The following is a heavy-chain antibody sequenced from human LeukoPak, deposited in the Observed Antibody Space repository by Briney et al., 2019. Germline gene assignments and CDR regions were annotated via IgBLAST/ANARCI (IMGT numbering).Heavy chain of an antibody. CDR3: AREKQWLVQVNDY. CDR2: ISSGGSTI. Sequence: GGSLRLSCAASGFTFSDYYMSWIRQAPGKGLEWVSYISSGGSTIYYADSVKGRFTISRDNAKNSLYLQMNSLRAEDTAVYYCAREKQWLVQVNDYWGQGTLVSVSS. D-gene: IGHD6-19*01. CDR1: GFTFSDYY. J-gene: IGHJ4*02. V-gene: IGHV3-11*01.